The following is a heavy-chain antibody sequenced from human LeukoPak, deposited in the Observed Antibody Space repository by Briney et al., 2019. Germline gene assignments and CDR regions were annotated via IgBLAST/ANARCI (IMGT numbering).Heavy chain of an antibody. Sequence: SETLSLTCTVSGGSISSYNWGWIRKPAPKGLEWIGRIHSSGGTNYNPSLKSRVTMSLDTSKNHFSLKLSSVTAADTAVYYCARDPMGYCTDGVCSRFFDYWGQGTLVTVPS. V-gene: IGHV4-4*07. J-gene: IGHJ4*02. CDR1: GGSISSYN. CDR3: ARDPMGYCTDGVCSRFFDY. CDR2: IHSSGGT. D-gene: IGHD2-8*01.